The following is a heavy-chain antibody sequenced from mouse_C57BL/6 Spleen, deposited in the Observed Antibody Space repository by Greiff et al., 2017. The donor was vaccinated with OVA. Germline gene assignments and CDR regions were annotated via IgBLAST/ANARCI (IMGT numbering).Heavy chain of an antibody. CDR3: ATRGYFDY. CDR2: ISYDGSN. CDR1: GYSITSGYY. V-gene: IGHV3-6*01. Sequence: EVKLLESGPGLVKPSQSLSLTCSVTGYSITSGYYWNWIRQFPGNKLEWMGYISYDGSNNYNPSLKNRISITRDTSKNQFFLKLNSVTTEDTATYYCATRGYFDYWGQGTTLTVSS. J-gene: IGHJ2*01.